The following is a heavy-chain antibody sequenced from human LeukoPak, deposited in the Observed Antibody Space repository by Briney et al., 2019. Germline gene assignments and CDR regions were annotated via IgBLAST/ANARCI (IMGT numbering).Heavy chain of an antibody. CDR1: GFTFSSYW. Sequence: PGGSLRLSCAASGFTFSSYWMSWVRQAPGKGLEWVANIKQDGSEKYYVDSVKGRFTISRDNAKNSLYLQMNSLRAEDTAVYYCARSDYDFWSGYLPHSPYWGQGTLVTVSS. D-gene: IGHD3-3*01. J-gene: IGHJ4*02. CDR2: IKQDGSEK. CDR3: ARSDYDFWSGYLPHSPY. V-gene: IGHV3-7*01.